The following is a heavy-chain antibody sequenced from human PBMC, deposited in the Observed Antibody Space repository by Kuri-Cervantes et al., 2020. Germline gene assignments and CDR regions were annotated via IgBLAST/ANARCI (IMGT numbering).Heavy chain of an antibody. CDR2: IDWDDDK. CDR1: GFSLSSTGMC. V-gene: IGHV2-70*01. J-gene: IGHJ3*02. D-gene: IGHD3-10*01. Sequence: SGPTLVKPTQTLTLTCTFSGFSLSSTGMCVSWIRQPPGKALEWLALIDWDDDKYYSTSLKTRLTISKDTSKNQVVLTMTNMDPVDTATYYCARTARDYYGSGSYPAFDIWGQGTMVTVSS. CDR3: ARTARDYYGSGSYPAFDI.